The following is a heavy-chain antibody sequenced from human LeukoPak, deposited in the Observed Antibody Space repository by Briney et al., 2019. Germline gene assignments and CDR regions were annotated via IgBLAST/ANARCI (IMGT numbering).Heavy chain of an antibody. D-gene: IGHD1-26*01. J-gene: IGHJ4*02. CDR1: GGSISSGSYY. CDR3: ARIAGRGGSYPFDY. CDR2: IYTSGST. Sequence: SETLSLTCTVSGGSISSGSYYWSWIRQPAGKGLEWIGRIYTSGSTNYNPSLKSRVTISVDTSKNQFSLKLSSVTAADTAVYYCARIAGRGGSYPFDYWGQGTLVTVSS. V-gene: IGHV4-61*02.